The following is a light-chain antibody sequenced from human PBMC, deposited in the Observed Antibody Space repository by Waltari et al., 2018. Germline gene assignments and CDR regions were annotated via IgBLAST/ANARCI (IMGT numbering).Light chain of an antibody. CDR3: QKYGTLPGK. V-gene: IGKV3-20*01. CDR2: EAS. Sequence: EIMLSQSPGPLSLSPGGRATLSCRASQSISRYLAWYKHKPGQAPRLLIYEASSRATGIPDRFSGSGSGTDFSVTISRLEPEDFAVYYCQKYGTLPGKFGQGTKVEIK. J-gene: IGKJ1*01. CDR1: QSISRY.